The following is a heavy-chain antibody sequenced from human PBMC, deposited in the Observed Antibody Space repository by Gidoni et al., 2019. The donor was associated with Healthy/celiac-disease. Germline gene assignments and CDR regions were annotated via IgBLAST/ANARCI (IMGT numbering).Heavy chain of an antibody. D-gene: IGHD6-13*01. CDR2: SYYSGRA. CDR3: ARQAIAAVGTDY. CDR1: GGCIRSSSYY. J-gene: IGHJ4*02. V-gene: IGHV4-39*01. Sequence: QLQLQESGPGLVKPSETQSLTCTVAGGCIRSSSYYWGWIRQPPGKGLEWIGTSYYSGRAYYSPSCKCRVTISVDTSKNQFSLKLSSVPAADTAVYYCARQAIAAVGTDYWVQGTLVTVSS.